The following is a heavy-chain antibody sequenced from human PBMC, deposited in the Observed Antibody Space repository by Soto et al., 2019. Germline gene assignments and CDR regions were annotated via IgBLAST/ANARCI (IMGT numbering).Heavy chain of an antibody. CDR2: ISSSSSYI. CDR1: GFTFSSYS. V-gene: IGHV3-21*01. J-gene: IGHJ6*02. D-gene: IGHD3-3*01. Sequence: PGGSLRLSCAASGFTFSSYSMNWVRQAPGKGLEWVSSISSSSSYIYYADSVKGRFTISRDNAKNSLYLQMNSLRAEDTAVYYCARDLDYDFWSGYYPYYYYYGMDVWGQGTTVTVSS. CDR3: ARDLDYDFWSGYYPYYYYYGMDV.